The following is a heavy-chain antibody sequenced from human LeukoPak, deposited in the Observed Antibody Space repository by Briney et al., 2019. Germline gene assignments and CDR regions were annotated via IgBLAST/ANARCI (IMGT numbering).Heavy chain of an antibody. CDR1: GFTVSSNY. CDR2: IYSGGST. D-gene: IGHD3-9*01. J-gene: IGHJ6*02. CDR3: ARGGFDGPRYYYGMDV. Sequence: GGSLRLSCAASGFTVSSNYMSWVRQAPGKGLEWVSVIYSGGSTYYADSVKGRFTISRDNSKNTLYLQMNSLRAEDTAVYYCARGGFDGPRYYYGMDVWGQGTTVTVSS. V-gene: IGHV3-53*01.